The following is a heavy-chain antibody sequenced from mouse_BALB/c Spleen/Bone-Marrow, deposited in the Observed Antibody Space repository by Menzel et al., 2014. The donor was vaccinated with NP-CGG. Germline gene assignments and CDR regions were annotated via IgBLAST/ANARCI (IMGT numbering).Heavy chain of an antibody. V-gene: IGHV1-54*01. D-gene: IGHD2-4*01. CDR3: ARAIYYYFDDGGPFVF. Sequence: GAKLALPGTALTVSCKASTYAFTNYLIERIKKRPGQGLEWIGAINPGSDSSTYNEKLRGKATLTADNSSSTAYMQLISLTSDDSAVYFCARAIYYYFDDGGPFVFWGQGTLGTISA. CDR2: INPGSDSS. J-gene: IGHJ3*01. CDR1: TYAFTNYL.